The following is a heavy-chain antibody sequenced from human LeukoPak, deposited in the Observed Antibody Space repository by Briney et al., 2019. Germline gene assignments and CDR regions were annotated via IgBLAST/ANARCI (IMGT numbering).Heavy chain of an antibody. CDR3: ARGNYGDVLPLFDY. D-gene: IGHD4-17*01. CDR2: ISSSSSTI. V-gene: IGHV3-48*01. Sequence: PGGSLRLSCAASGFTFSSYSMNWVRQAPGKGLEWVSYISSSSSTIYYADSVKGRFTISRDNAKNSLYLQMNSLRAEDTAVYYCARGNYGDVLPLFDYWGQGTLVTVSS. J-gene: IGHJ4*02. CDR1: GFTFSSYS.